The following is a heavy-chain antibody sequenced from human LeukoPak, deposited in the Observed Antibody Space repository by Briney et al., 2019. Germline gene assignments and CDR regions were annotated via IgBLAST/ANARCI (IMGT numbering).Heavy chain of an antibody. CDR1: GYTFTSCG. Sequence: ASVKVSCKASGYTFTSCGINWVRQAPGQGLEWMGWISGYNGYTYYAQKLQGRVTMTTDTSTSTAYMELRSLRSGDTAVYYCARGAVNRYNWNDDNFYYYYMDVWGKGTTVTISS. V-gene: IGHV1-18*01. CDR2: ISGYNGYT. D-gene: IGHD1-1*01. J-gene: IGHJ6*03. CDR3: ARGAVNRYNWNDDNFYYYYMDV.